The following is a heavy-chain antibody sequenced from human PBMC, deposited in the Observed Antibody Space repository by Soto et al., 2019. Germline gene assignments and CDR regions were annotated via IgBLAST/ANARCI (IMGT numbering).Heavy chain of an antibody. Sequence: GGSLRLSCAASGFTFSETWMHRVRQAPGKGLVWVARLNSDGSTTDHADSVKGRFSISRDNAKNTLYLQMNSLSVEDTAVYYCATAGNYRFDYWGQGTLVTVSS. CDR2: LNSDGSTT. D-gene: IGHD1-7*01. CDR1: GFTFSETW. J-gene: IGHJ4*02. CDR3: ATAGNYRFDY. V-gene: IGHV3-74*01.